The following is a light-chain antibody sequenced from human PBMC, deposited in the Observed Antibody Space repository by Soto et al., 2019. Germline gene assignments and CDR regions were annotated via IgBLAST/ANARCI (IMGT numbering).Light chain of an antibody. CDR2: LNSDGSH. CDR3: QTWGTGAWV. CDR1: SGHSSYA. V-gene: IGLV4-69*01. J-gene: IGLJ3*02. Sequence: QPVLTQSPSASASLGASVKLTCTLSSGHSSYAIAWYQQQPEKGPRYLMNLNSDGSHSKGDGILDRFSGSSSGAEHYLTISSIQAEDEDDYYCQTWGTGAWVFGGGTQLTVL.